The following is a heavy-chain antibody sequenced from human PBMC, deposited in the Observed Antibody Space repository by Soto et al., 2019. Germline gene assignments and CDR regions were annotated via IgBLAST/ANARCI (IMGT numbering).Heavy chain of an antibody. V-gene: IGHV1-3*01. CDR2: INAGNGNT. CDR1: GYTFTSYA. Sequence: SGAEVKKPGASVKVSCKASGYTFTSYAMHWVRQAPGQRLEWMGWINAGNGNTKYSQKFQGRVTITRDTSASTAYMELSSLRSEDTAVYYCARDRYSNYNYYYYYMDVWGKGTTVTVSS. D-gene: IGHD4-4*01. J-gene: IGHJ6*03. CDR3: ARDRYSNYNYYYYYMDV.